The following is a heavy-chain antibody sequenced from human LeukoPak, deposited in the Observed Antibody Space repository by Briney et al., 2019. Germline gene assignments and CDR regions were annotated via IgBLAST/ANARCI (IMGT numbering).Heavy chain of an antibody. V-gene: IGHV7-4-1*02. D-gene: IGHD3-10*01. CDR3: ARIRGPMVYYFDS. Sequence: ASVKVSCKASGYTFTNYAVNWVRQAPGKGLEWMGWINTDTGNPMYAQDFTGRFVFSLDTSVSTAYLQISSLKAEDTAVYYCARIRGPMVYYFDSWGQGTLVTVSS. CDR2: INTDTGNP. CDR1: GYTFTNYA. J-gene: IGHJ4*02.